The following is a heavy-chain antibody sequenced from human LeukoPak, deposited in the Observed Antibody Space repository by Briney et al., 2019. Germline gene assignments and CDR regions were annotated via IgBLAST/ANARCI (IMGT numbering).Heavy chain of an antibody. D-gene: IGHD6-13*01. CDR1: GFTFSDYS. CDR2: ISGSGGST. J-gene: IGHJ4*02. Sequence: GGSLRLSCAASGFTFSDYSMNWVRQAPGKGLEWVSAISGSGGSTYYADSVKGRFTISRDNSKNTLYLQMNSLRAEDTAVYYCAKERYSSSHTRYFDYWGQGTLVTVSS. CDR3: AKERYSSSHTRYFDY. V-gene: IGHV3-23*01.